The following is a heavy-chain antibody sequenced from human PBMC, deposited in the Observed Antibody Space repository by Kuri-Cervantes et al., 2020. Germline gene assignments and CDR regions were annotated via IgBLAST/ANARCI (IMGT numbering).Heavy chain of an antibody. J-gene: IGHJ2*01. Sequence: SVKVSCKASGYTFTYRYLHWVRQATGQGLEWMGGIIPIFGTANYAQKFQGRVTITADKSTSTAYMELSSLRSEDTAVYYCASHGDYVLRLDWYFDLWGRGTLVTVSS. CDR2: IIPIFGTA. D-gene: IGHD4-17*01. V-gene: IGHV1-69*06. CDR1: GYTFTYRY. CDR3: ASHGDYVLRLDWYFDL.